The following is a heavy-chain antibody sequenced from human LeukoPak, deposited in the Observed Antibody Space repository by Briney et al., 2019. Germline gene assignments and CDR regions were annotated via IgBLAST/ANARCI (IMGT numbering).Heavy chain of an antibody. Sequence: GGSLRLSCAASGFTFSSYSMNWVRQAPGKGLEWVSSISSSSSYIYYADSVKGRFTISRDNAKNSLYLQMNSLRAEDTAVYYCARDQSGDWYYYYYYMDVWGKGTTVTVSS. CDR2: ISSSSSYI. D-gene: IGHD2-21*02. CDR1: GFTFSSYS. J-gene: IGHJ6*03. V-gene: IGHV3-21*01. CDR3: ARDQSGDWYYYYYYMDV.